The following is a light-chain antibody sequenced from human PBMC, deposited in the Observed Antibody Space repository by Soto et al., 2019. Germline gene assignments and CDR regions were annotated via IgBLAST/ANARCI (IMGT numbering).Light chain of an antibody. CDR3: SSYAGSYSQV. CDR2: EVS. J-gene: IGLJ1*01. CDR1: SSDVGGYNY. Sequence: QSALTQPPSASGSPGQSVTISCTGTSSDVGGYNYVSWYHQHPGRAPKLMIYEVSKRPAGVPDRFFGSKSGHTASLTVSGLQTEDEADDYCSSYAGSYSQVFGTGTKRTVL. V-gene: IGLV2-8*01.